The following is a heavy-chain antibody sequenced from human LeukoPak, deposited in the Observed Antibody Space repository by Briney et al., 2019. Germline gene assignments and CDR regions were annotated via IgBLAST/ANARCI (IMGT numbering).Heavy chain of an antibody. CDR3: ARDPYYSNHLDF. J-gene: IGHJ4*02. Sequence: GSLSLSCSASGFLFSDSFMAWFRPAPGKGLEWISYISNTGNTVFYSDSVKGRFTISRDNARDSMYLQMKSLRAEDTAVYYCARDPYYSNHLDFLGQGTLVTVSS. CDR1: GFLFSDSF. CDR2: ISNTGNTV. V-gene: IGHV3-11*04. D-gene: IGHD4-11*01.